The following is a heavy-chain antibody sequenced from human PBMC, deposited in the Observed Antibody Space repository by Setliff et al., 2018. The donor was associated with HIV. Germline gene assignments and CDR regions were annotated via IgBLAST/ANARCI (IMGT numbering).Heavy chain of an antibody. CDR1: GFTFDDYA. J-gene: IGHJ6*03. Sequence: GGSLRLSCAASGFTFDDYAMHWVRQAPGKGLEWVSGISWNSGSIGYADSVKGRFTISRDNAKNSLYLQMKSLRLEDTALYYCARGRGGDYYFTDVWGKGTTVIVAS. CDR2: ISWNSGSI. CDR3: ARGRGGDYYFTDV. D-gene: IGHD4-17*01. V-gene: IGHV3-9*01.